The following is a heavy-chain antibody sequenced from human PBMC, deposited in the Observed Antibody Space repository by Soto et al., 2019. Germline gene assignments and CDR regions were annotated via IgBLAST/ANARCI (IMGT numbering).Heavy chain of an antibody. CDR1: GGSISSYY. J-gene: IGHJ4*02. Sequence: SETLSLTCTVSGGSISSYYWSWIRQPPGKGLEWIGYIYYSGSTNYNPSLKSRVTISVDTSKNQFSLKLSSVTAADTAVYYCARAPYSSSWYPHIDYWGQGTLVTVSS. D-gene: IGHD6-13*01. CDR2: IYYSGST. V-gene: IGHV4-59*01. CDR3: ARAPYSSSWYPHIDY.